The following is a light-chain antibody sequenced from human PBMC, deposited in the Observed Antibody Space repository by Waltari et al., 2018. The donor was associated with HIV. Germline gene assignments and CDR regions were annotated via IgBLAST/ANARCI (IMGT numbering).Light chain of an antibody. Sequence: QAVLTQPPSASASSGQKITISCSAGDSHVGSHYVSWYHQFPGGAPKLLLYKNNQRSSGVPDRFSGSKSGTSASLTISGLRSEDEGIYFCGVWDDNLRGVFGGGTRLTV. CDR1: DSHVGSHY. CDR3: GVWDDNLRGV. J-gene: IGLJ2*01. CDR2: KNN. V-gene: IGLV1-47*01.